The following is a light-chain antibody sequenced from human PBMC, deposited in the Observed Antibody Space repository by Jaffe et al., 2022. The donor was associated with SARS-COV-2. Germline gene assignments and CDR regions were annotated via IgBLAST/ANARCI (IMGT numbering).Light chain of an antibody. CDR3: SSRDSSGNHVL. CDR1: SLRKFY. V-gene: IGLV3-19*01. CDR2: AKN. J-gene: IGLJ2*01. Sequence: SSELTQDPAVSVALGQTVRITCQGDSLRKFYASWYQVKPGQAPVLVIYAKNNRPSGIPGRFSGSGSGNTASLTVTGTQADDEADYYCSSRDSSGNHVLFGGGTKLTVL.